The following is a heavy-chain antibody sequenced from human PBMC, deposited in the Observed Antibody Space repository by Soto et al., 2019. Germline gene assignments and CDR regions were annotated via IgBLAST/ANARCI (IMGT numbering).Heavy chain of an antibody. Sequence: QVQLQESGPGLVKPSGTLSLSCAVSGDSISRRNWWSWVRQSPGQGLEWIGEIHHSGSTNYNLSLKSRVTISIDKSKTHFSLSLTSGTAADTAVYYCARAPAVAAAIVYGLEVWGQGTAVTVSS. D-gene: IGHD1-26*01. V-gene: IGHV4-4*02. J-gene: IGHJ6*02. CDR2: IHHSGST. CDR3: ARAPAVAAAIVYGLEV. CDR1: GDSISRRNW.